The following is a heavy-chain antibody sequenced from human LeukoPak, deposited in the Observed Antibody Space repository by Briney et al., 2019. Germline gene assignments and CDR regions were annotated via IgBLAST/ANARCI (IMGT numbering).Heavy chain of an antibody. CDR3: AKDKAAAGWTYYYYYGMDV. Sequence: PGGSLRLSCAASGFTFDDYAMHWVRQAPGKGLEWVSGISWNSGSIGYADSVKGRFTISRDNAKNSLYLQMNSLRAEDTALYYCAKDKAAAGWTYYYYYGMDVWGQGTTVTVSS. V-gene: IGHV3-9*01. CDR1: GFTFDDYA. J-gene: IGHJ6*02. CDR2: ISWNSGSI. D-gene: IGHD6-13*01.